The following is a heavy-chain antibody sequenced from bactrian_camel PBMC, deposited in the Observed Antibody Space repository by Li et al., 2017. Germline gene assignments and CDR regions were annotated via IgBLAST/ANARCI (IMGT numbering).Heavy chain of an antibody. D-gene: IGHD1*01. V-gene: IGHV3S53*01. CDR3: AADPWCTEQYADRRY. J-gene: IGHJ4*01. CDR1: VYTSGFWC. Sequence: QVQLVESGGGSVQAGGSLRLSCKSNVYTSGFWCMGWFRHGPGQEGVAYIDSQGLSTYADAVKGRFSISRDNDKNTLFLQMTSLKPEDTARYYCAADPWCTEQYADRRYWGQGTQVTVS. CDR2: IDSQGLS.